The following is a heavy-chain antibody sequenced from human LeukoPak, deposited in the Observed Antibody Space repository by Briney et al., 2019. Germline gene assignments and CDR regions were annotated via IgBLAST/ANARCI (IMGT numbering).Heavy chain of an antibody. V-gene: IGHV3-74*01. D-gene: IGHD2-21*02. CDR2: INTDGTST. CDR1: GYTFSSYW. CDR3: TRDSYSRMVTGDYLYYGMDV. J-gene: IGHJ6*02. Sequence: GGSLRLSCVASGYTFSSYWMHWVRQAPGKGLVWVSRINTDGTSTSYADSVKGRFTISRDNAKNTLYLEMNSLRAEDTAVYYCTRDSYSRMVTGDYLYYGMDVWGQGTTVTVSS.